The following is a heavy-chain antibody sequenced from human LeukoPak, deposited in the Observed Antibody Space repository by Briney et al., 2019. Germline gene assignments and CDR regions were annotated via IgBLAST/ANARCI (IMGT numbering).Heavy chain of an antibody. J-gene: IGHJ4*02. CDR3: ARDIGSSSSGLDY. CDR2: ISGSSTYI. CDR1: GFTFSSYW. Sequence: PGGSLRLSCAASGFTFSSYWMSWVRQAPGKGLEWVSSISGSSTYIYYADPVKGRFTISRDNAKNSLYLQMSSLRPEDTAVYYCARDIGSSSSGLDYWGQGTLITVSS. V-gene: IGHV3-21*01. D-gene: IGHD6-6*01.